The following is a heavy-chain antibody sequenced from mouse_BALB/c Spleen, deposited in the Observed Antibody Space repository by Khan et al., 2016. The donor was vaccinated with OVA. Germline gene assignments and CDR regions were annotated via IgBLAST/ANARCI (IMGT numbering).Heavy chain of an antibody. V-gene: IGHV3-8*02. CDR3: ARWNYRYDGYFDY. D-gene: IGHD2-14*01. J-gene: IGHJ2*01. Sequence: VQLKESGPSLVKPSQTLSLTCSVTGDSITSGYWNWIRKFPGNKLEYMGYISSSDSTFYNPSLKSRLSITRDTSKNQYYLQLNSVTTEDTATYYGARWNYRYDGYFDYWGQGTTLTVSS. CDR2: ISSSDST. CDR1: GDSITSGY.